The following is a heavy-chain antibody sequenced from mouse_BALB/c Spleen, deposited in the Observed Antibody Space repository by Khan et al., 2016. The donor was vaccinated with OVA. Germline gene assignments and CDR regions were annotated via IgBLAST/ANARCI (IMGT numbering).Heavy chain of an antibody. CDR2: ISYSGRT. CDR3: ASSGTITTVGSTDFDY. J-gene: IGHJ2*01. D-gene: IGHD1-1*01. CDR1: GYSITSDYA. Sequence: EVQLQESGPGLVKPSQSLSLTCTVTGYSITSDYAWNWIRQFPGNKLEWMGYISYSGRTSYNPSLTSRISINRDTSKNQFFLQLNSVTTEDTATYYCASSGTITTVGSTDFDYWGQGTTLTVSS. V-gene: IGHV3-2*02.